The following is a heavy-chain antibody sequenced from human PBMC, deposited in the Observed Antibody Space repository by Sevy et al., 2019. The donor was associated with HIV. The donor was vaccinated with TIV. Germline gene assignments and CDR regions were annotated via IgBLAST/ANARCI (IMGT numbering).Heavy chain of an antibody. Sequence: ASVKVSCKASGYTFTGYYIHWVRQAPGQGLEWMGWINPNIGDTNYEQNFQGRVTMTRETSINKANMDLRRLKSDDTADYNGAYTSGRDSYESSRDLFDFWGQGTMVTVSS. CDR1: GYTFTGYY. D-gene: IGHD5-18*01. J-gene: IGHJ3*01. V-gene: IGHV1-2*02. CDR3: AYTSGRDSYESSRDLFDF. CDR2: INPNIGDT.